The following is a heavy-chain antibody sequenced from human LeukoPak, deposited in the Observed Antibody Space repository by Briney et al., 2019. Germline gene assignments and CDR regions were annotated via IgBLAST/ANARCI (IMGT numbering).Heavy chain of an antibody. V-gene: IGHV3-53*01. J-gene: IGHJ4*02. CDR3: ASRAY. CDR2: IYSGGST. Sequence: GKGLEWVSVIYSGGSTYYADSVKGRFTISRDNSKNTLYLQMNSLRAEDTAVYYCASRAYWGQGTLVTVSS.